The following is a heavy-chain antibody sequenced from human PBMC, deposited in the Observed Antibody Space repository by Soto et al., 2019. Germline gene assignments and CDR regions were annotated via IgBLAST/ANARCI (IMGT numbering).Heavy chain of an antibody. V-gene: IGHV3-7*01. D-gene: IGHD3-22*01. CDR2: IKQDGSEK. Sequence: PGGSLRLSCAASGFTFSSYWMHWVRQAPGKGLEWVANIKQDGSEKYYVDSVKGRFTISRDNAKNSLYLQMNSLRAEDTAVYYCARDLDYYDSSGYYYFDYWGQGTLVTVSS. CDR3: ARDLDYYDSSGYYYFDY. CDR1: GFTFSSYW. J-gene: IGHJ4*02.